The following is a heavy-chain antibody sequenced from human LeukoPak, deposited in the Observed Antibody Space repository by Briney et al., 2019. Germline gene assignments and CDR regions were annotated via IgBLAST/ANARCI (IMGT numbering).Heavy chain of an antibody. V-gene: IGHV3-20*04. CDR2: INWNGGST. Sequence: PGGSLRLSCAASGFTFDDYGMSWVRQAPGKGLEWVSGINWNGGSTGYADSVKGRFTISRDNAKNSLYLQMNSLRAEDTAVYYCARDSQQWKSVVYWGQGTLVTVSS. J-gene: IGHJ4*02. D-gene: IGHD2-15*01. CDR3: ARDSQQWKSVVY. CDR1: GFTFDDYG.